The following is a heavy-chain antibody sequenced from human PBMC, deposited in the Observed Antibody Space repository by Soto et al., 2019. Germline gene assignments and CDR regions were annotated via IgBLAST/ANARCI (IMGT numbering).Heavy chain of an antibody. CDR2: IHPGDSDT. Sequence: EVQLVQSGAEVKKPGESLKISCKGSGYSFSTYWIGWVRQMPGKSLEWMGIIHPGDSDTRYSPSFQGQVIISVDKSINTAYLQWSSLQASDTAMYYCARPRQMATLRSFDHWGQGTLVTVSS. J-gene: IGHJ4*02. CDR3: ARPRQMATLRSFDH. CDR1: GYSFSTYW. D-gene: IGHD5-12*01. V-gene: IGHV5-51*01.